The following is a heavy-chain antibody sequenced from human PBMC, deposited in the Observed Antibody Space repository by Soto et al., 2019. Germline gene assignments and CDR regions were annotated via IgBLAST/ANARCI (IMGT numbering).Heavy chain of an antibody. V-gene: IGHV3-33*01. J-gene: IGHJ4*02. D-gene: IGHD4-17*01. CDR2: IWYDGSNK. Sequence: GGSLRLSCAASGFTFSSYGMHWVRQAPGKGLEWVAVIWYDGSNKYYADSVKGRFTISRDNSKNTLYLQMNSLRAEDTAVYYCARDFYSRGLDYGDYVPLVAYWGQGTLVTVSS. CDR1: GFTFSSYG. CDR3: ARDFYSRGLDYGDYVPLVAY.